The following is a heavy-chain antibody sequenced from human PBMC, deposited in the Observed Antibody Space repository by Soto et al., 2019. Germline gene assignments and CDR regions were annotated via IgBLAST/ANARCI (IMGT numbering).Heavy chain of an antibody. Sequence: QVQLVQSGAEVKKPGSSVKVSCKASGGTFSSYAISWVRQAPGQGLEWMGGIIPIFGTANYAQTYQGRVTIATDESTSTAYMELSSLRSEDTAVYYCARGGAAMVTRGYDYWGQGTLVTVSS. D-gene: IGHD5-18*01. J-gene: IGHJ4*02. CDR2: IIPIFGTA. CDR1: GGTFSSYA. CDR3: ARGGAAMVTRGYDY. V-gene: IGHV1-69*01.